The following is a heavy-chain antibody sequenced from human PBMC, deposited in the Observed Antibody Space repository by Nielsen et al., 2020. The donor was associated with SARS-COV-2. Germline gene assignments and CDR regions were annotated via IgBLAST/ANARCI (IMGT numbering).Heavy chain of an antibody. D-gene: IGHD2-15*01. CDR1: GFSFSDYE. Sequence: GGSLGLSCAASGFSFSDYEMHWVRQATGKGLEWVAGIGTAGDTYYPGSVKGRFTISRESAKNSLYLQMNSLRAGDTAVYYCARGSYDYYYMDVWGKGTTVTVSS. V-gene: IGHV3-13*01. CDR3: ARGSYDYYYMDV. J-gene: IGHJ6*03. CDR2: IGTAGDT.